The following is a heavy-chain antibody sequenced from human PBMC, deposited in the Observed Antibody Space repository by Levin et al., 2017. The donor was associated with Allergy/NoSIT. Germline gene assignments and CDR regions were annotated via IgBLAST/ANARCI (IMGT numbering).Heavy chain of an antibody. CDR3: ARFTVDTAMASGAFDI. Sequence: TGESLKISCAASGFTFSSYAMHWVRQAPGKGLEWVAVISYDGSNKYYADSVKGRFTISRDNSKNTLYLQMNSLRAEDTAVYYCARFTVDTAMASGAFDIWGQGTMVTVSS. D-gene: IGHD5-18*01. CDR1: GFTFSSYA. J-gene: IGHJ3*02. CDR2: ISYDGSNK. V-gene: IGHV3-30-3*01.